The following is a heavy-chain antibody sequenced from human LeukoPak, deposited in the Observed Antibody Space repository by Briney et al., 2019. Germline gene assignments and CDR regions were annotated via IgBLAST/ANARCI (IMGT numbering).Heavy chain of an antibody. CDR1: GGSISSYY. D-gene: IGHD3-3*01. CDR2: IYYSGST. V-gene: IGHV4-59*01. J-gene: IGHJ4*02. CDR3: ARDRGIFGVAIPYY. Sequence: SETLSLTCTVSGGSISSYYWSWIRQPPGEGLEWIGYIYYSGSTNYNPSLKSRVTISVDTSKNQFSLKLSSVTAADTAVYYCARDRGIFGVAIPYYWGQGTLVTVSS.